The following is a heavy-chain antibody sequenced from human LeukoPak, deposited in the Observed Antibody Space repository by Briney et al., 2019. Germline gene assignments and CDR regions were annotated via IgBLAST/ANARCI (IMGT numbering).Heavy chain of an antibody. V-gene: IGHV3-33*01. CDR3: ARDLGYGGSLDY. D-gene: IGHD4-23*01. Sequence: GGSLRLSCAASGFTFSNYGMHWVRQAPGKGLEWVAVTWYDGSNKYYADSVKGRFTISRDNSKNTLYLQMNSLRAEDTAVYYCARDLGYGGSLDYWGQGTLVTVSS. CDR1: GFTFSNYG. CDR2: TWYDGSNK. J-gene: IGHJ4*02.